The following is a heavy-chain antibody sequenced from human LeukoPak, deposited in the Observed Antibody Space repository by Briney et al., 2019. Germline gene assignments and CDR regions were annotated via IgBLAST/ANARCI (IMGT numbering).Heavy chain of an antibody. CDR3: AKAITTILVAQYYMDV. CDR2: ISASGGST. D-gene: IGHD3-22*01. Sequence: GGSLRLSCEVSGFTFSTYGMTWVRQAPGKGLEWVSGISASGGSTFYADSVKGRFTISRDKSKNTLYLQMNSLRVEDTAVYYCAKAITTILVAQYYMDVWGKGTTVTVSS. J-gene: IGHJ6*03. V-gene: IGHV3-23*01. CDR1: GFTFSTYG.